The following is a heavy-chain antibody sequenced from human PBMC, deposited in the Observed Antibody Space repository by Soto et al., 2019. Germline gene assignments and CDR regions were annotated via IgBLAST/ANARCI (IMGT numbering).Heavy chain of an antibody. CDR2: IYYSGST. D-gene: IGHD1-26*01. Sequence: SETLSLTCTVSGGSISSSSYYWGWIRQPPGKGLEWIGSIYYSGSTYYNPSLKSRVTISVDTSKNQFSLKLCSVTAADTAVYYGASAAPSSVGRAGWFDPWGQGTLVTVSS. J-gene: IGHJ5*02. V-gene: IGHV4-39*01. CDR3: ASAAPSSVGRAGWFDP. CDR1: GGSISSSSYY.